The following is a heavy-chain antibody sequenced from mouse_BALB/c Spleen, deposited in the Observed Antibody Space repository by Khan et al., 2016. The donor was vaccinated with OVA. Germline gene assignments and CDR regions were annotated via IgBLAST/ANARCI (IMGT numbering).Heavy chain of an antibody. D-gene: IGHD1-1*01. CDR2: ISYSGRT. CDR1: GYSITSDYA. J-gene: IGHJ4*01. CDR3: ARQNYYGYAMDY. Sequence: EVQLQESGPGLVKPSQSLSLTCTVTGYSITSDYAWNWIRQFPGNKLEWMGYISYSGRTSYNPSLRSRISITRDTSKNQFFLQLNSVTTEDTATFYCARQNYYGYAMDYWGQGTSVTVSS. V-gene: IGHV3-2*02.